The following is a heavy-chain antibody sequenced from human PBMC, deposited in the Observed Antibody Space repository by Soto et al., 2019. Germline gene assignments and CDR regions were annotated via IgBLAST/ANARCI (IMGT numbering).Heavy chain of an antibody. CDR2: ISSRSSTI. J-gene: IGHJ4*02. V-gene: IGHV3-48*02. Sequence: GGSLRLSCAASGFTFSSYSMNWVRQAPGKGLEWVSYISSRSSTIYYADSVKGRFTISRDNAKNSLYLQMNSLRDEDTAVYYCARDLSSSWYSTAGYWGQGTLVTVSS. CDR1: GFTFSSYS. CDR3: ARDLSSSWYSTAGY. D-gene: IGHD6-13*01.